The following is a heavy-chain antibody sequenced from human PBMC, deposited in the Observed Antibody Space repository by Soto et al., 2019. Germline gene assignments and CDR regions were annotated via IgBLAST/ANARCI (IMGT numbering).Heavy chain of an antibody. CDR3: ARDEGFYKIGTCPFCNMAV. D-gene: IGHD1-1*01. CDR1: GGTFTSDT. J-gene: IGHJ6*02. Sequence: QVQLVQSGPEVKTSGSSVTVSCKLSGGTFTSDTISWLRRSPGQGLEWMGSIVPILCTGTYAQQFTCRVKIIEDRLTNTGYIELNRLSSEDKTMCDCARDEGFYKIGTCPFCNMAVWGHGTTGTVSS. V-gene: IGHV1-69*08. CDR2: IVPILCTG.